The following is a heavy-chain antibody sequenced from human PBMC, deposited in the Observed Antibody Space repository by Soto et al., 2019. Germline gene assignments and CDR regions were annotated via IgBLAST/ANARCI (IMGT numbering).Heavy chain of an antibody. CDR3: AREGWLWGLVVPAAITAPFDF. D-gene: IGHD2-2*01. Sequence: PGGSLRLSCAASGFTFSSYWMSWVRQAPGKGLEWVANIKQDGSEKYYVDSVKGRFTISRDNAKNSLYLQMNSLRAEDTAVYYCAREGWLWGLVVPAAITAPFDFRGQGPLVTVSS. CDR1: GFTFSSYW. CDR2: IKQDGSEK. V-gene: IGHV3-7*01. J-gene: IGHJ4*02.